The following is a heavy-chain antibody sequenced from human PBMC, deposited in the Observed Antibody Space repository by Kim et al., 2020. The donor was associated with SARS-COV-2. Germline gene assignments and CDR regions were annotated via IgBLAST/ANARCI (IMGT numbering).Heavy chain of an antibody. CDR2: ISSSGSTI. V-gene: IGHV3-11*04. J-gene: IGHJ3*02. D-gene: IGHD5-12*01. Sequence: GGSLRLSCAASGFTFSDYYMSWIRQAPGKGLEWVSYISSSGSTIYYADSVKGRFTISRDNAKNSLYLQMNSLRAEDTAVYYCARDKWLQSSDAFDIWGQGTMVTVSS. CDR1: GFTFSDYY. CDR3: ARDKWLQSSDAFDI.